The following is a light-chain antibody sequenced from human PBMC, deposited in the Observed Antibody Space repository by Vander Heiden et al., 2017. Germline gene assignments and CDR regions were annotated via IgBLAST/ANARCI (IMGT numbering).Light chain of an antibody. CDR3: QQYASAPPGYS. Sequence: EIVLTQSPGTLSLSPGERATLSCRASQSVSSSYLAWYQQKPCQAPRLLIYGASSRATGIPDRFSGSGSGTDFTLTISRLEPEDFAVYYCQQYASAPPGYSFGQGTRQEMK. V-gene: IGKV3-20*01. CDR2: GAS. CDR1: QSVSSSY. J-gene: IGKJ2*03.